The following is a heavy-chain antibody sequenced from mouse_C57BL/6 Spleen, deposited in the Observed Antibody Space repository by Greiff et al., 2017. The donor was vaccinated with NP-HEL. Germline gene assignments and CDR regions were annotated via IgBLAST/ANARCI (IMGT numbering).Heavy chain of an antibody. V-gene: IGHV5-6*01. J-gene: IGHJ2*01. D-gene: IGHD2-4*01. CDR3: ARHGYYDYENYFDY. CDR2: ISSGGSYT. Sequence: EVKVVESGGDLVKPGGSLKLSCAASGFTFSSYGMSWVRQTPDKRLEWVATISSGGSYTYYPDSVKWRFTISRDNAKNTLYLQMSSLKSEDTAMYYCARHGYYDYENYFDYWGQGTTLTVSS. CDR1: GFTFSSYG.